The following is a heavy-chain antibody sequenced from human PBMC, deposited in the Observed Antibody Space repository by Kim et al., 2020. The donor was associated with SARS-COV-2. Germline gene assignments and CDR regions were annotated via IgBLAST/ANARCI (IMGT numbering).Heavy chain of an antibody. CDR3: AKLPLTAMVSNDAFDI. D-gene: IGHD5-18*01. J-gene: IGHJ3*02. Sequence: GGSLRLSCAASGFTFSSYGMHWVRQAPGKGLEWVAVISYDGSNKYYADSVKGRFTISRDNSKNTLYLQMNSLRAEDTAVYYCAKLPLTAMVSNDAFDIWGQGTMVTVSS. CDR2: ISYDGSNK. CDR1: GFTFSSYG. V-gene: IGHV3-30*18.